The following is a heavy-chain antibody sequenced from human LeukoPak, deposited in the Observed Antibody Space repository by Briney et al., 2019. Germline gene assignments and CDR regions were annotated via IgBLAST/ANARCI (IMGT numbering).Heavy chain of an antibody. CDR1: GFTFDDYA. CDR2: SSWIGGST. CDR3: VRSRAASLGYFDS. Sequence: GGSLRLSCAVSGFTFDDYALHWVRQVPGKGLQWVSFSSWIGGSTDYLDSVKGRFTISRDNSRNSLYLQMNGLRPEDSALYYCVRSRAASLGYFDSWGQETLVTVSS. V-gene: IGHV3-43D*03. D-gene: IGHD7-27*01. J-gene: IGHJ4*02.